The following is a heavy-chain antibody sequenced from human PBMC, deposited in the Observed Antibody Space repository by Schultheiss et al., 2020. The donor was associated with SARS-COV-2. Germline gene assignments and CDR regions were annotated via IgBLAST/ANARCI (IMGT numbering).Heavy chain of an antibody. D-gene: IGHD3-3*01. CDR3: ARGYVLRFLEWSFQH. V-gene: IGHV3-13*05. J-gene: IGHJ1*01. CDR2: IDIAGDP. Sequence: GGSLRLSCAASGFTFSSYDMLWVRQATGKGLEWVSVIDIAGDPYYPDSVKGRFTISRENAKNTLYLQMNSLRAEDTAVYYCARGYVLRFLEWSFQHWGQGTLVTVSS. CDR1: GFTFSSYD.